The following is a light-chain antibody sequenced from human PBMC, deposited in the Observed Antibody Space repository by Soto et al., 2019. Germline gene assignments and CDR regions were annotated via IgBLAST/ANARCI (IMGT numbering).Light chain of an antibody. CDR3: QQYDNLPYT. V-gene: IGKV1-33*01. Sequence: DIQMTQSPSSLSASVGDRVTITCQASQDISNYLNWYQQKPGKAPKLLIYDASNLETGVPSRFSGSGSGTDFTFTIRSLQPEDIATYYCQQYDNLPYTFGQGTTLEIK. CDR1: QDISNY. CDR2: DAS. J-gene: IGKJ2*01.